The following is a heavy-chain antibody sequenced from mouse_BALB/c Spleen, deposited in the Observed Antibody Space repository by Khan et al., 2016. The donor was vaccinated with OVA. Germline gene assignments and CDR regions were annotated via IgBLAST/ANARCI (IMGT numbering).Heavy chain of an antibody. Sequence: VKLLESGAELAKPGASVKMSCKASGYTFTTYWMHWVKQRPEQGLDWIGYINPSTGYTEYNQKFKDKATLTADKSSSTAYMQLNSLTSEDSAVYYCARRGVYGIFAYWGQGTLVTVSA. CDR1: GYTFTTYW. CDR2: INPSTGYT. J-gene: IGHJ3*01. V-gene: IGHV1-7*01. CDR3: ARRGVYGIFAY. D-gene: IGHD2-1*01.